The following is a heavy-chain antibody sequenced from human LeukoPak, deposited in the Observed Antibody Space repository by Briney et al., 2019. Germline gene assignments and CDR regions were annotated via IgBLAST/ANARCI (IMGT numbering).Heavy chain of an antibody. D-gene: IGHD6-6*01. J-gene: IGHJ4*02. CDR1: GFTFSSYS. CDR3: ARHTTDRPNLIDH. CDR2: ISGISRYI. Sequence: GGSLRLSCAASGFTFSSYSMNWFRQAPGKGLEWVSSISGISRYIYYSDSVKGRFTISRDNAKSSLYLQMNSLRAEDTAVYYCARHTTDRPNLIDHWGQGTLVTVSS. V-gene: IGHV3-21*01.